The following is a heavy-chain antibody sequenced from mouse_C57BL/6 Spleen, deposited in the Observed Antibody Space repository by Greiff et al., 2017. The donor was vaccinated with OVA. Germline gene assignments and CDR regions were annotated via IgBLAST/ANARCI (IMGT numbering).Heavy chain of an antibody. CDR3: ARGAQDYDVWFAY. CDR1: GYTFTSYW. Sequence: QVQLQQPGAELVKPGASVKMSCKASGYTFTSYWITWVKQRPGQGLEWIGDIYPGCGSTNYNEKFKSKATLTVDTSSSTAYMQLSSLTSEDSAVYYCARGAQDYDVWFAYWGQGTLVTVSA. CDR2: IYPGCGST. D-gene: IGHD2-4*01. J-gene: IGHJ3*01. V-gene: IGHV1-55*01.